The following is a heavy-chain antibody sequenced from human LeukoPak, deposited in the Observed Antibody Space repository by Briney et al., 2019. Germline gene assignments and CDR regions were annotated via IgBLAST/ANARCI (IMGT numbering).Heavy chain of an antibody. D-gene: IGHD5-24*01. V-gene: IGHV3-23*01. J-gene: IGHJ4*02. CDR1: GFTFSSYA. CDR2: ISGSGGST. Sequence: GGFLRLSCAASGFTFSSYAMSWVRQAPGKGLEWVSAISGSGGSTYYADSVKGRFTISRDNSKNTLYLQMNSLRAEDTAVYYCPRPLEMATIGLGYWGQGTLVTVSS. CDR3: PRPLEMATIGLGY.